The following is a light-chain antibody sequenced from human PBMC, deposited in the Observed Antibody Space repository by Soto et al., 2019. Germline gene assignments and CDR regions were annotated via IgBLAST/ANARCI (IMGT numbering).Light chain of an antibody. V-gene: IGKV3-15*01. CDR1: QSVSSY. J-gene: IGKJ4*01. Sequence: EIVMTQSPTTLSVSPGERATLSCRASQSVSSYLAWYQLKPGQAPKLLLYVAFTKATGIPARFSSSGSGTEFTLTISSLQAEDFAVYNCQQYNDWTLPFGGGTKVEFK. CDR3: QQYNDWTLP. CDR2: VAF.